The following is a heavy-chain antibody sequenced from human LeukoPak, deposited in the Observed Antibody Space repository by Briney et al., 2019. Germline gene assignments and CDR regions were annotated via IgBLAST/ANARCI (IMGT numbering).Heavy chain of an antibody. D-gene: IGHD3-22*01. CDR2: IYYSGST. Sequence: PSETLSLTCTVSGGSIRSHYWSWIRQPPGKGLEWIGHIYYSGSTDYIPSLKSRATISVDTSKNQFSLNLSSVTAADTAVYYCARVDYYDSSVFDYWGQGTLVTVSS. CDR1: GGSIRSHY. V-gene: IGHV4-59*11. J-gene: IGHJ4*02. CDR3: ARVDYYDSSVFDY.